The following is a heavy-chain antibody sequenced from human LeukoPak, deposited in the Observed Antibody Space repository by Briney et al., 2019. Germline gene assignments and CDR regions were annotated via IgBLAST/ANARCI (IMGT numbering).Heavy chain of an antibody. Sequence: GGSLRLSCAASGFTFNTYGMHWVRQAPGKGREWVAFTRHDGSNDYYTDSVKGRFTISRDNSKNTLYLQMNSLRAEDTAVYYCARSYYYDSSGTPDYWGQGTLVTVSS. J-gene: IGHJ4*02. CDR3: ARSYYYDSSGTPDY. V-gene: IGHV3-30*02. CDR2: TRHDGSND. CDR1: GFTFNTYG. D-gene: IGHD3-22*01.